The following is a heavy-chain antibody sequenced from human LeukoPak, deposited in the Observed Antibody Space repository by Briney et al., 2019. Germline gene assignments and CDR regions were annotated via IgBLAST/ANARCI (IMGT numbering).Heavy chain of an antibody. Sequence: GGSLRLSCAASGFTCSSYWMSWVRQAPGKGLEWVANIKQDGSEKYYVDSVKGRFTISRDNAKNSLYLQMNSLRAEDTAVYYCARLSTAVVDGDYWGQGTLVTVSS. CDR1: GFTCSSYW. CDR2: IKQDGSEK. J-gene: IGHJ4*02. D-gene: IGHD2-2*01. V-gene: IGHV3-7*01. CDR3: ARLSTAVVDGDY.